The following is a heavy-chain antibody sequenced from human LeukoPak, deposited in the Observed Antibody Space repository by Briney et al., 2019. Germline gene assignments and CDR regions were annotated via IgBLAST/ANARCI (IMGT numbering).Heavy chain of an antibody. J-gene: IGHJ3*02. Sequence: PSETLSLTCTVSGGSISSSSYYWGWIRQPPGKGLEWIGSIYYSGSTYYNPSLKSRVTISADTSKNQFSLKLSSVTAADTAVYYCARGTHYGDYHAFDIWGQGTMVTVSS. D-gene: IGHD4-17*01. CDR3: ARGTHYGDYHAFDI. CDR2: IYYSGST. V-gene: IGHV4-39*01. CDR1: GGSISSSSYY.